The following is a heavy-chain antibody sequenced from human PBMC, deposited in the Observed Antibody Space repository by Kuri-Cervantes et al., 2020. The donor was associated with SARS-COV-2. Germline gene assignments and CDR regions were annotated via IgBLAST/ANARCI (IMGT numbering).Heavy chain of an antibody. Sequence: GESLKISCAASGITFSSYGMHWVHQAPGKGLEWVAVIWYDGSNKYYADSVKGRFTISRDNSKNTLYLQMNSLRAEDTAVYYCARDHKSMAMAVAGTAVDYWGQGTLVTVSS. CDR2: IWYDGSNK. V-gene: IGHV3-33*08. CDR1: GITFSSYG. CDR3: ARDHKSMAMAVAGTAVDY. D-gene: IGHD6-19*01. J-gene: IGHJ4*02.